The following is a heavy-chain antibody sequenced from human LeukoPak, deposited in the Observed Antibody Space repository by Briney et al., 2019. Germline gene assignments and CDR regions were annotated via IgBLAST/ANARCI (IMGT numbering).Heavy chain of an antibody. CDR1: GFTFANSN. CDR2: ITDSSSLI. CDR3: AGDGGGSSGTYHYAFDI. Sequence: GGSLRLSCAASGFTFANSNMNWVRQAPGKGLEWVSYITDSSSLIYYADSVKGRFTISRDHATNSLYLQMNSLRDEDTAVYYCAGDGGGSSGTYHYAFDIWGQGTMVTVSS. V-gene: IGHV3-48*02. J-gene: IGHJ3*02. D-gene: IGHD1-26*01.